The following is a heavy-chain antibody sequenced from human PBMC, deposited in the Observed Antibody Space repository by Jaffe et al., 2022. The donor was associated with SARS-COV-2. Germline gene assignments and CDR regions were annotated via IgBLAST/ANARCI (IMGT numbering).Heavy chain of an antibody. CDR2: IDWDDDK. CDR1: GFSLSTSGMC. D-gene: IGHD1-26*01. Sequence: QVTLRESGPALVKPTQTLTLTCTFSGFSLSTSGMCVSWIRQPPGKALEWLALIDWDDDKYYSTSLKTRLTISKDTSKNQVVLTMTNMDPVDTATYYCARIPCIVGATDYYYYGMDVWGQGTTVTVSS. CDR3: ARIPCIVGATDYYYYGMDV. J-gene: IGHJ6*02. V-gene: IGHV2-70*01.